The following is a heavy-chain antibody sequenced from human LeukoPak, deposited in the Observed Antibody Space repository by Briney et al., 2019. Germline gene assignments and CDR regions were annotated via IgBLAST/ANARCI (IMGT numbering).Heavy chain of an antibody. Sequence: GGSLRLSCAGSGFNFSNYWMSWVRQAPGKGLEWVANIKQDGYEKYYVDSVKGRFTISRDNAKNSLYLQLNSLRVEDTAVYYCARGGVSWEYYFFDYWGQGTLVPVSS. CDR1: GFNFSNYW. CDR3: ARGGVSWEYYFFDY. V-gene: IGHV3-7*01. CDR2: IKQDGYEK. D-gene: IGHD3-10*01. J-gene: IGHJ4*02.